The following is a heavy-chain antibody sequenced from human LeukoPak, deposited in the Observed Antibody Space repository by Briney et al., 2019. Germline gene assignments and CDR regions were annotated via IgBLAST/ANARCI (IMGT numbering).Heavy chain of an antibody. CDR1: GGSISSYY. V-gene: IGHV4-59*08. CDR3: ARLQREKNAFDI. D-gene: IGHD5-18*01. CDR2: IYYSGST. Sequence: SETLSLTCTASGGSISSYYWSWIRQPPGKGLEWIGYIYYSGSTNYNPSLKSRVTISVDTSKTQFSLKLSSVTAADTAVYYCARLQREKNAFDIWGQGTMVTVSS. J-gene: IGHJ3*02.